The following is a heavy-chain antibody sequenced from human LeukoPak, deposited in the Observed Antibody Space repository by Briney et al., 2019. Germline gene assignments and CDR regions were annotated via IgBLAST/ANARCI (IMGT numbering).Heavy chain of an antibody. V-gene: IGHV4-39*07. CDR1: GGSIRSSSYY. CDR3: ARGVGYCSSTSCYPYYYYYYMDV. D-gene: IGHD2-2*01. J-gene: IGHJ6*03. Sequence: KPSETLSLTCTVSGGSIRSSSYYWGWIRQPPGKGLEWIGSIYYSGSTNYNPSLKSRVTIPVDTSKNQFSLKLSSVTAADTAVYYCARGVGYCSSTSCYPYYYYYYMDVWGKGTTVTVSS. CDR2: IYYSGST.